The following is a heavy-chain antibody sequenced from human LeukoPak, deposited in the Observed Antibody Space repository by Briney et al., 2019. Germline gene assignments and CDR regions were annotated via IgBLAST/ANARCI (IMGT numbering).Heavy chain of an antibody. J-gene: IGHJ4*02. CDR1: GFTFSSYG. CDR3: AKDLWRSSGGH. V-gene: IGHV3-23*01. D-gene: IGHD2-15*01. CDR2: ISGSGGST. Sequence: GGSLRLSCAASGFTFSSYGMSWVRQAPGKGLEWVSAISGSGGSTYYADSVKGRFTISRDNAKNSLYLQMNSLRAGDTALYYCAKDLWRSSGGHWGQGTLVTVSS.